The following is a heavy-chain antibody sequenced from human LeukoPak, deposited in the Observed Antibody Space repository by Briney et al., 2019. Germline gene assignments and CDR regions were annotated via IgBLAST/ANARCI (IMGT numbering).Heavy chain of an antibody. CDR3: ARTKVSRYYYDSSGHRKWFDH. CDR1: GGSFSGYY. D-gene: IGHD3-22*01. Sequence: PSETLSLTCAVYGGSFSGYYWSWIRQPPGKGLEWIGEINHSGSTNYNPSLKSRVTISVDTSKNQFSLKLSSVTAADTAVYYYARTKVSRYYYDSSGHRKWFDHWGQGTLLTVSS. J-gene: IGHJ5*02. V-gene: IGHV4-34*01. CDR2: INHSGST.